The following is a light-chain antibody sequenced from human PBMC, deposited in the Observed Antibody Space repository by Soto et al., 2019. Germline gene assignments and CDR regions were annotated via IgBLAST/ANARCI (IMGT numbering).Light chain of an antibody. Sequence: QSVLTQPPSVSGAPGQRVTISCTGSSSNIGAGYDVHWYQQLPGTAPKLLIYANNNRPSGVPDRFSGSKSGASASLAITGHQAEDEADFYCQSYDSSLSGWVFGGGTQLTVL. CDR1: SSNIGAGYD. CDR2: ANN. V-gene: IGLV1-40*01. CDR3: QSYDSSLSGWV. J-gene: IGLJ7*01.